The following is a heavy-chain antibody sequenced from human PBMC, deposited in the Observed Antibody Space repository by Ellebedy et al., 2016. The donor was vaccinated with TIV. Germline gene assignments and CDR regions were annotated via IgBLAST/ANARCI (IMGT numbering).Heavy chain of an antibody. CDR3: AKGTRDSSYYYYGMDV. CDR2: ISSSSNTI. D-gene: IGHD6-13*01. CDR1: GFTFSSYS. Sequence: GGSLRLSCAASGFTFSSYSMNWIRQAPGKGLEWVSYISSSSNTIYYADSVKGRFTISRDNAKNSLYLQMNSLRDEDTAVYYCAKGTRDSSYYYYGMDVWGQGTTVTVSS. V-gene: IGHV3-48*02. J-gene: IGHJ6*02.